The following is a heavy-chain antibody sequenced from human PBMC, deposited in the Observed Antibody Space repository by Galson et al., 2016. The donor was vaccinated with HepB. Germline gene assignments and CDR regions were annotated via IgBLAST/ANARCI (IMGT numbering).Heavy chain of an antibody. Sequence: SLGLSCAASGFTFSSYAMHWVRQAPGKGLEWVAVISYDGSNKYYADSVKGRFTISRDNSKNTLYLQMNSLRPEDTAVYYCARDSSPRVQLWPPAYYYYCGMDVWGQGTTVTVSS. V-gene: IGHV3-30-3*01. J-gene: IGHJ6*02. CDR1: GFTFSSYA. D-gene: IGHD5-18*01. CDR2: ISYDGSNK. CDR3: ARDSSPRVQLWPPAYYYYCGMDV.